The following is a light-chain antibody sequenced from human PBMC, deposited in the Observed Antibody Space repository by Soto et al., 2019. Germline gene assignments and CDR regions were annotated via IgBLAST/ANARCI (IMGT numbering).Light chain of an antibody. CDR1: SSDVGGYNF. CDR3: CSYAGSYTWV. J-gene: IGLJ3*02. CDR2: EVS. Sequence: QSALTQPRSVSGSPGQSVTISCTGTSSDVGGYNFVSWYQQHPGKAPKLMIYEVSKRPSGVPDRFSGSKSGNTASLTISGLQAEVEADYYCCSYAGSYTWVFGGGTKLTVL. V-gene: IGLV2-11*01.